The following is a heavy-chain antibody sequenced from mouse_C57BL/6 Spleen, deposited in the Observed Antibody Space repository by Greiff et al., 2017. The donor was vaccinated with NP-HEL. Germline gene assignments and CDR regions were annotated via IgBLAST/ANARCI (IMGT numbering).Heavy chain of an antibody. CDR1: GYTFTSYW. J-gene: IGHJ2*01. CDR3: ARGEGGNYGY. Sequence: VQLQQPGAELVMPGASVKLSCKASGYTFTSYWMHWVKQRPGQGLEWIGEIDPSDSYTNYNQKFKGKSTLTVDKSSSTAYMQLSSLTSEDAAVYYCARGEGGNYGYWGQGTTLTVSS. V-gene: IGHV1-69*01. CDR2: IDPSDSYT. D-gene: IGHD2-1*01.